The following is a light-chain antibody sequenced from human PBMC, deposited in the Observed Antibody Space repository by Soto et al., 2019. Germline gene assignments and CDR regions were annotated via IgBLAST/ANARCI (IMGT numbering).Light chain of an antibody. CDR2: DVI. V-gene: IGLV2-11*01. J-gene: IGLJ1*01. Sequence: QSVLTQPRSVSGSPGQSVTISCTGTSSVVGNYNYVSWYQQHPGKAPKVMIYDVIKRPSGVPDRFSGSKSGNVASLTIFGLQAEDEADYYCCSYAGSYSYVFGTGTKVTVL. CDR3: CSYAGSYSYV. CDR1: SSVVGNYNY.